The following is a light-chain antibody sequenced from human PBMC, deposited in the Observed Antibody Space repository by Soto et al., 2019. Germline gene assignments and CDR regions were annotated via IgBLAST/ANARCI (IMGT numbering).Light chain of an antibody. CDR2: AAS. CDR1: QSISSY. Sequence: DIQMTQSPSSLSASVGDRVTITCRAIQSISSYLNWYQQKPGKAPKLLIYAASSLQSGVPSRFSGSGSGTDFTLTISSLQPEDFATYYCQHSYSTLSFTFGPGTKVDIK. V-gene: IGKV1-39*01. CDR3: QHSYSTLSFT. J-gene: IGKJ3*01.